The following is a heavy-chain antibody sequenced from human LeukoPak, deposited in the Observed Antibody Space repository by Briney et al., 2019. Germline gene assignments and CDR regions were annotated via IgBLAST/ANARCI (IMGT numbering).Heavy chain of an antibody. J-gene: IGHJ3*02. CDR3: ASLFDYCSSTSCAAFDI. V-gene: IGHV4-39*01. Sequence: PSETLSLTXTVSGGSISSSSYYWGWIRQPPGKGLEWIGSIYYSGSTYYNPSLKSRVTISVDTSKNQFSLKLSSVTAADTAVYYCASLFDYCSSTSCAAFDIWGRGTMVTVSS. CDR1: GGSISSSSYY. CDR2: IYYSGST. D-gene: IGHD2-2*01.